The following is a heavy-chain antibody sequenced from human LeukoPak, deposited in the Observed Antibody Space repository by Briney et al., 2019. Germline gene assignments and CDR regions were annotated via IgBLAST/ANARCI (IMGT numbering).Heavy chain of an antibody. D-gene: IGHD7-27*01. CDR1: GGSISSYY. V-gene: IGHV4-59*04. Sequence: SQTLSLTCTVSGGSISSYYWSWIRQPPGKGLEWIGYIYYSGSTYYNPSLKSPVTISVDTTKNQFSLKLTSVTATDTAVYYCVRHAALGPFDYWGQGTLVTVSS. CDR3: VRHAALGPFDY. J-gene: IGHJ4*02. CDR2: IYYSGST.